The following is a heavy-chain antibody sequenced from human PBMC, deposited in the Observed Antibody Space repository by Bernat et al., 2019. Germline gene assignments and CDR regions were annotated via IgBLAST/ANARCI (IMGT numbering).Heavy chain of an antibody. CDR3: ARWVGGYSYGIDY. CDR2: IYYSGST. D-gene: IGHD5-18*01. CDR1: GGSVSSGSYY. J-gene: IGHJ4*02. Sequence: QVQLQESGPGLVKPSETLSLTCTVSGGSVSSGSYYWSWIRQPPGKGLEWIGYIYYSGSTKYNPSLKSRVTISVDTSKNQFSLKLSSVTAADTAVYYCARWVGGYSYGIDYWGQGTLVTVSS. V-gene: IGHV4-61*01.